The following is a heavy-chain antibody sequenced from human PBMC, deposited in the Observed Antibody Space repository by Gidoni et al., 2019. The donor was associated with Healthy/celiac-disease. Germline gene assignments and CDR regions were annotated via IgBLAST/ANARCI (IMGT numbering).Heavy chain of an antibody. CDR1: GVAISSYY. CDR2: IYNSGTT. V-gene: IGHV4-4*07. Sequence: QVQLQESCPGLVKPSATLSLTCTVSGVAISSYYWSWIRQPAGKGLDWIGRIYNSGTTNYNPSLKSRVTMSVDTSKNQFSLKLSSVTAADTAVYYCARVPGAQNYYGMDVWGQGTTVTVSS. J-gene: IGHJ6*02. CDR3: ARVPGAQNYYGMDV.